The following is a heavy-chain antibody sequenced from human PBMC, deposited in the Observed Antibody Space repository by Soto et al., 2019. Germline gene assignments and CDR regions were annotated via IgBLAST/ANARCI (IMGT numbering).Heavy chain of an antibody. CDR3: AREFFGLTAPYYYYGMDV. CDR1: GLTFSSYG. Sequence: PGGSLRLYCAASGLTFSSYGMHWVRQATGKGLEWVAVIWYDGSNKYYADSVKGRFTISRDNSKNTLYLQMNSLRAEDTAVYYCAREFFGLTAPYYYYGMDVWGQGTTVTVSS. V-gene: IGHV3-33*01. J-gene: IGHJ6*02. D-gene: IGHD3-3*01. CDR2: IWYDGSNK.